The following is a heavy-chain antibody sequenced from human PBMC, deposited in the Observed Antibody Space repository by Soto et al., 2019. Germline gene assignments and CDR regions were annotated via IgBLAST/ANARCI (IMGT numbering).Heavy chain of an antibody. CDR3: AKGRYDFWSPYYFDS. D-gene: IGHD3-3*01. J-gene: IGHJ4*02. CDR1: GLNFDDFS. V-gene: IGHV3-9*01. CDR2: ITWNSRVL. Sequence: GGSLRLSCVGTGLNFDDFSMHWVRQAPGKGLEWVSGITWNSRVLAYADSVKGRFTISRDNARNSLYLQMDSLRDEDTALYYCAKGRYDFWSPYYFDSWGQGTLVTVSS.